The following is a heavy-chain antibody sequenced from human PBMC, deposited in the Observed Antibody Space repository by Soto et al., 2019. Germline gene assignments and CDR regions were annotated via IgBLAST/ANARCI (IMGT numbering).Heavy chain of an antibody. Sequence: GASVKVSCKTSGYTFTTYNINWVRQATGQGLEWMGWMSPNTGTTGYAQKFQDRITLTRDTSISTAYMDLSSLTSDDTAVYFCVRFGVEATYWGQGTQVTVSS. V-gene: IGHV1-8*02. CDR1: GYTFTTYN. CDR3: VRFGVEATY. CDR2: MSPNTGTT. D-gene: IGHD2-8*01. J-gene: IGHJ4*02.